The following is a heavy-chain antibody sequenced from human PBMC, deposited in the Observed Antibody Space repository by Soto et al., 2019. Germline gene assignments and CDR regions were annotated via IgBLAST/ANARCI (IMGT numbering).Heavy chain of an antibody. J-gene: IGHJ6*02. V-gene: IGHV1-18*01. D-gene: IGHD6-13*01. CDR1: GYTFTSYG. Sequence: QVQLVQSGAEVKKPGASVKVSCKASGYTFTSYGISWVRQAPGQGLEWMGWISAYNGNTNYAQKLQGRVTMTTDTSTRTAYMELRSLRSDDTAVYYCARDLWGDYAAAGIPYGMDVWGQGTTVTVSS. CDR3: ARDLWGDYAAAGIPYGMDV. CDR2: ISAYNGNT.